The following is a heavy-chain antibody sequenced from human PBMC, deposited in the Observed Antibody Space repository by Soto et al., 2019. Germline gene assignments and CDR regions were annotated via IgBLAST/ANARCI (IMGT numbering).Heavy chain of an antibody. Sequence: AETLSLTCTVSGGTISSNYWTWIRQPPGKGLEWIGYVYNSGSTNYNPSLKSRVTISEDTSKSQFSLKVNSMTAADTAVYYCARYRREAPAGYTLDNWGQGILVTVSA. CDR2: VYNSGST. D-gene: IGHD6-13*01. V-gene: IGHV4-59*01. CDR3: ARYRREAPAGYTLDN. CDR1: GGTISSNY. J-gene: IGHJ1*01.